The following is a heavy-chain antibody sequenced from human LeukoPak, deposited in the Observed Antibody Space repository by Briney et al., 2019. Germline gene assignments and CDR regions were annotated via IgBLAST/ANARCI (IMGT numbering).Heavy chain of an antibody. CDR3: ARDSTQRRGNEYYDALDF. J-gene: IGHJ3*01. V-gene: IGHV3-33*08. Sequence: GGSLRLSCAASGFTVSSNYMSWVRQAPGKGLEWVAVIWYDGSNKYYADSVKGRFTIFIDRDKKSMYLQMNSLRVEDTAVYYCARDSTQRRGNEYYDALDFWGQGTMVSVSS. CDR1: GFTVSSNY. CDR2: IWYDGSNK. D-gene: IGHD4-23*01.